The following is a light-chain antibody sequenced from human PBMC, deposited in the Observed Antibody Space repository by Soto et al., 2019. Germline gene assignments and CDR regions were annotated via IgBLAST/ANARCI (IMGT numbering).Light chain of an antibody. V-gene: IGKV3-11*01. Sequence: EIVLIQSPATLSLSPGERAALSCRASQSVSSYLAWYQQKPGQAPRLLIYDASKWATGIPARFSGSGSGTDFTLSISSLEPEDFAVYFCQQRSNWPSTFGGGTKVEI. CDR1: QSVSSY. J-gene: IGKJ4*01. CDR2: DAS. CDR3: QQRSNWPST.